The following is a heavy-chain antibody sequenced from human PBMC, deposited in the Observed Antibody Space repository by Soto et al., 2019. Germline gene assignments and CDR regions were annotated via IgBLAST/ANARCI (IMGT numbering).Heavy chain of an antibody. J-gene: IGHJ4*02. CDR2: VSFDGSNK. CDR1: GFTFSTHA. V-gene: IGHV3-30-3*01. CDR3: ARVQTGITTAGGGRIDH. D-gene: IGHD6-25*01. Sequence: QVQLVESGGGVVQPGRSLRLSCAASGFTFSTHAMHWVRQAPGKGLECVAIVSFDGSNKYYADSVKGRFTISRDNSKNTLYLQMSGLTPEDTAVYYCARVQTGITTAGGGRIDHLGQGTLVTVSS.